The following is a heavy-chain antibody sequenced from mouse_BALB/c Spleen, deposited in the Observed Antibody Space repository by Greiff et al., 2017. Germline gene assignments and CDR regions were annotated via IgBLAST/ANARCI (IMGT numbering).Heavy chain of an antibody. CDR1: GFTFSDYY. J-gene: IGHJ2*01. CDR3: ARATFDY. Sequence: VQGVESGGGLVKPGGSLKLSCAASGFTFSDYYMYWVRQTPEKRLEWVATISDGGSYTYYPDSVKGRFTISRDNAKNNLYLQMSSLKSEDTAMYYCARATFDYWGQGTTLTVSS. V-gene: IGHV5-4*02. CDR2: ISDGGSYT.